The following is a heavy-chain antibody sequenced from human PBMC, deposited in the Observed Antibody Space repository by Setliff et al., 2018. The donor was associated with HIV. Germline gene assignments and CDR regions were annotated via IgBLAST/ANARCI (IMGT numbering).Heavy chain of an antibody. D-gene: IGHD1-26*01. CDR1: GGTLRSSA. J-gene: IGHJ4*02. CDR2: IIPVFGTA. Sequence: SVKVSCKASGGTLRSSAITWVRQAPGQGLESMGGIIPVFGTANYAQKFLGRVTITADESTNTAYMELSSLRSEDTAVYYCASGSHGEGATDYWGLGTLVTVSS. CDR3: ASGSHGEGATDY. V-gene: IGHV1-69*13.